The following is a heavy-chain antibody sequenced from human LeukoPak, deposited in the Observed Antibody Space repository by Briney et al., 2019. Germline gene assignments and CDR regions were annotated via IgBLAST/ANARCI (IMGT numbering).Heavy chain of an antibody. V-gene: IGHV4-59*08. D-gene: IGHD5-12*01. Sequence: PSETLSLTCTVSGGSISSYYWSWMRQPPGKGLEGIGYIYYSGSTNYNPSLKSRVTISVDTSKNQFSLKLSSVTAGDTAVYYCARHTPGGYNYHWFDPWGQGTLVTVSS. CDR3: ARHTPGGYNYHWFDP. CDR2: IYYSGST. J-gene: IGHJ5*02. CDR1: GGSISSYY.